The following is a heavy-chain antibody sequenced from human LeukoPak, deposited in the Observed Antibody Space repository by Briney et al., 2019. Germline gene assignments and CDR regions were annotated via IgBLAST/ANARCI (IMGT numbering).Heavy chain of an antibody. CDR3: ARVSGFGGYSYGYEGSWFDP. CDR1: GFTVSSNY. V-gene: IGHV3-66*01. CDR2: IYSGGST. J-gene: IGHJ5*02. D-gene: IGHD5-18*01. Sequence: GGSLRLSCAASGFTVSSNYMSWVRQAPGKGLEWVSVIYSGGSTYYADSVKGRFTISRDNSKNTLYLQMNSLRAEDTAVYYCARVSGFGGYSYGYEGSWFDPWGQGTLVTVSS.